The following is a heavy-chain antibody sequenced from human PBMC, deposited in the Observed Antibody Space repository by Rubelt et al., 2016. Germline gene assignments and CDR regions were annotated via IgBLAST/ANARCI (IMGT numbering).Heavy chain of an antibody. D-gene: IGHD6-13*01. CDR1: A. J-gene: IGHJ5*02. CDR2: ISYDGSNK. Sequence: AMHWVRQAPGKGLEWVAVISYDGSNKYYADSVKGRFTISRDNAKNSLYLQMNSLRAEDTAVYYCARGPSSSWPNWFDPWGQGTLVTVSS. V-gene: IGHV3-30*04. CDR3: ARGPSSSWPNWFDP.